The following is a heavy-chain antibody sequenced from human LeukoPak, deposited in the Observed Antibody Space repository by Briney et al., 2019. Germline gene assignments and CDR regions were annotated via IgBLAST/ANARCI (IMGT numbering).Heavy chain of an antibody. CDR1: GFTFGDYA. CDR3: AKDMFPIAAAGNDAFDI. V-gene: IGHV3-9*01. CDR2: ISWNSGSI. J-gene: IGHJ3*02. Sequence: GGSLRLSCAASGFTFGDYAMHWVRQAPGKGLEWVSGISWNSGSIGYADSVKGRFTVSRDNAKNSLYLQMNSLRAEDAALYYCAKDMFPIAAAGNDAFDIWGQGTMVTVSS. D-gene: IGHD6-13*01.